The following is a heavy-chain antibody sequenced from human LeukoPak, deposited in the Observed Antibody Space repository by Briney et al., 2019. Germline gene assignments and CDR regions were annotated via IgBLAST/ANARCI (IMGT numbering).Heavy chain of an antibody. Sequence: ASVKVSCKASGYTFTAYHMHWVRQAPGQGLEWMGRINPNSGGTNFAQKLQGRVTMTTDTSTSTAYMELRSLRSDDTAVYYCARGPRRGGDCYSDYWGQGTLVTVSS. J-gene: IGHJ4*02. V-gene: IGHV1-2*06. CDR3: ARGPRRGGDCYSDY. CDR2: INPNSGGT. CDR1: GYTFTAYH. D-gene: IGHD2-21*02.